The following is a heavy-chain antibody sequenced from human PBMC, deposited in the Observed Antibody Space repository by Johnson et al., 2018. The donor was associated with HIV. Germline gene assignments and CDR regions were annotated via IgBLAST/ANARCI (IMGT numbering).Heavy chain of an antibody. CDR3: AKDMAAQGAFDI. CDR2: ISGSGGST. V-gene: IGHV3-23*04. Sequence: EVQVVESGGGLVQPGGSLRLSCAASGFTFSSYAMSWVRQAPGKGLEWVSAISGSGGSTYYADSVKGRFTISRDNSKNTLYLQMNSLRAEDTALYYCAKDMAAQGAFDIWGQGTMVTVSS. J-gene: IGHJ3*02. CDR1: GFTFSSYA. D-gene: IGHD3-10*01.